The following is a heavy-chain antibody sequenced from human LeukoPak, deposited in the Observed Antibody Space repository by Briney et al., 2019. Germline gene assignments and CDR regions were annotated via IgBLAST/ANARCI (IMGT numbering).Heavy chain of an antibody. J-gene: IGHJ4*02. CDR2: IYPRDGST. V-gene: IGHV1-46*01. Sequence: VASVKVSCKTSGYTFTSYYIHWVRQAPGQGLEWMGMIYPRDGSTSYAQRFQDRVTVTRDTSTSTVHMELSGLRSEDTAVYYCARDQEGFDYWGQGTLVTVSS. CDR1: GYTFTSYY. CDR3: ARDQEGFDY.